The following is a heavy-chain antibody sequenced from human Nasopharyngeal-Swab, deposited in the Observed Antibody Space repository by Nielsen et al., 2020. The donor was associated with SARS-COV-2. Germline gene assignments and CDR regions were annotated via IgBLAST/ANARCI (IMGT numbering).Heavy chain of an antibody. J-gene: IGHJ3*02. CDR3: ARDFRDSAAVAGTVGAFDI. Sequence: GESLKISCAASGFTFSSYAMSWVRQAPGKGLEWVSAISGSGPSTYYADSVKGRFTISRDNSKNTLYLQMNSLRAEDTAVYYCARDFRDSAAVAGTVGAFDIWGQGTMVTVSS. V-gene: IGHV3-23*01. CDR2: ISGSGPST. D-gene: IGHD6-19*01. CDR1: GFTFSSYA.